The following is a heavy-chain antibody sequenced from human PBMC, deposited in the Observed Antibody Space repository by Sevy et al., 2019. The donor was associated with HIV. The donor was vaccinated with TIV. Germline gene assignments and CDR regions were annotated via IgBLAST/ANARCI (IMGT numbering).Heavy chain of an antibody. Sequence: GGSLRLSCAASGFTFSRHGMHWARQAPGKVLEWVAIMSNDGSDKHFADSVKGRFTISRDNSKDTLYLQMNSLRLEDMAVYYCANSRGRYDGSSWLYYYYLMDVWGQGATVTVSS. CDR1: GFTFSRHG. D-gene: IGHD6-13*01. V-gene: IGHV3-30*18. J-gene: IGHJ6*02. CDR2: MSNDGSDK. CDR3: ANSRGRYDGSSWLYYYYLMDV.